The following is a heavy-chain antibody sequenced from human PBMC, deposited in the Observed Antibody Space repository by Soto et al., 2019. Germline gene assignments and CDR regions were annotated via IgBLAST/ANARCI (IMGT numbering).Heavy chain of an antibody. CDR3: ARDGGYCSSTSCYVRGDFDY. D-gene: IGHD2-2*01. CDR2: ISSSSSTI. CDR1: GFTFSSYS. J-gene: IGHJ4*02. Sequence: EVQLVESGGGLVQPAGSLRLSCAASGFTFSSYSMNWVRQAPGKGLEWVSYISSSSSTIYYADSVKGRFTISRDNAKNSLYLQMNSLRAEDTAVYYCARDGGYCSSTSCYVRGDFDYWGQGTLVTVSS. V-gene: IGHV3-48*01.